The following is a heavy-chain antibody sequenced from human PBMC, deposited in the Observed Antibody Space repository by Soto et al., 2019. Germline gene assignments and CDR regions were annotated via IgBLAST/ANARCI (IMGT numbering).Heavy chain of an antibody. J-gene: IGHJ4*02. CDR3: ARGRGGVRGVRWLDY. CDR2: INHSGST. V-gene: IGHV4-34*01. D-gene: IGHD3-10*01. Sequence: PSETLSLTCAVYGGSFVGYYCICIRHPPGKGLEWIGEINHSGSTNYNPSLKSRVTISVDTSKNQFSLKLSSVTAADTAVYYCARGRGGVRGVRWLDYWGQGTLVTVSS. CDR1: GGSFVGYY.